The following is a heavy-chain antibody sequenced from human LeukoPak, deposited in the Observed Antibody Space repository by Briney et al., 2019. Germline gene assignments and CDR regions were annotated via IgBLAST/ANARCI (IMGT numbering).Heavy chain of an antibody. J-gene: IGHJ4*02. CDR2: IYYSGST. CDR3: ARMGYRVTHGRGGRFDY. D-gene: IGHD5-18*01. V-gene: IGHV4-31*03. Sequence: SQTLSLTCTVSGGSISSGGYYWSWIRQHPGKGLEWIGYIYYSGSTYYNPSLKSRVTISVDTSKNQFSLKLSSVTAADTAVYYCARMGYRVTHGRGGRFDYWGQGTLVTVSS. CDR1: GGSISSGGYY.